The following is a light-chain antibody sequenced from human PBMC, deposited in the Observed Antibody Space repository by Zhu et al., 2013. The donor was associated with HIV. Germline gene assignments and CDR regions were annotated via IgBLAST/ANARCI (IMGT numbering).Light chain of an antibody. CDR3: QQTFGSPWS. CDR1: QPINTF. V-gene: IGKV1-39*01. J-gene: IGKJ4*02. CDR2: RTS. Sequence: DIQMTQSPSSLSASVGAKITISCRASQPINTFLNWYQHKSGFAPSLLIYRTSTLEIGVPQDSVAVDLGSTTLSPSAVCSLKIFATYFCQQTFGSPWSFGRGPTWR.